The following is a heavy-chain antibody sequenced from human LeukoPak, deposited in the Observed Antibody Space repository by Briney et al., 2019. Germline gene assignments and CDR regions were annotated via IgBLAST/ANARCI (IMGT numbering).Heavy chain of an antibody. CDR3: ASIAGDSGWYFRNWSDP. CDR2: IYYSGST. CDR1: GGSISSSSYY. V-gene: IGHV4-39*07. J-gene: IGHJ5*02. Sequence: PSETLSLTCTVSGGSISSSSYYWGWIRQPPGKGLEWIGSIYYSGSTYYNPSLKSRVTISVDTSKNQFSLKLSSVTAADTAVYYCASIAGDSGWYFRNWSDPWGQGTLVTVSS. D-gene: IGHD6-19*01.